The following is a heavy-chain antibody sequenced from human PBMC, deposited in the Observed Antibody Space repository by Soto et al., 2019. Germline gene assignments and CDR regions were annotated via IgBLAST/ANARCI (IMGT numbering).Heavy chain of an antibody. CDR3: ARLLIGYAIHSPACFDY. Sequence: GGSLRLSCAASGFTFSSYSMNWVRQAPGKGLEWVSYISSSSSTIYYADSVKGRFTISRDNAKNSLYLQMNSLRDEDTAVYYFARLLIGYAIHSPACFDYWGQGTLVTVSS. J-gene: IGHJ4*02. CDR1: GFTFSSYS. D-gene: IGHD2-8*01. CDR2: ISSSSSTI. V-gene: IGHV3-48*02.